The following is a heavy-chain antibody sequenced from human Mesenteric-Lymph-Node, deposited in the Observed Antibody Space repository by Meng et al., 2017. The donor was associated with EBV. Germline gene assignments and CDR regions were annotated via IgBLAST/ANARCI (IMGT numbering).Heavy chain of an antibody. D-gene: IGHD2-15*01. J-gene: IGHJ4*02. CDR1: GVSVRSDSW. CDR3: AKSLDSGGYYFDL. V-gene: IGHV4-4*02. CDR2: IYNSGIT. Sequence: VSLQAAGPGRVKPWGTLSLTCGVAGVSVRSDSWWNWVRQSPGGGLEWIGQIYNSGITNYNPSLKGRVTISLDTSKNQFSLKLTSLTAADTAIYYCAKSLDSGGYYFDLWGQGSLVTVSS.